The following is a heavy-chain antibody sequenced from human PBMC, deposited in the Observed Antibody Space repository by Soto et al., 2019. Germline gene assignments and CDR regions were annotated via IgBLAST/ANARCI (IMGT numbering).Heavy chain of an antibody. Sequence: QVQLQQWGAGLLKPSETLSLTCAVYGGSFSGYYWSWIRQPPGKGLEWIGEINHSGSTNYNPSLKSRVTISVDTSKNQFSLKLSSVTAADTAVYYCARGLRSGKDFDYWGQGTLVTVSS. CDR3: ARGLRSGKDFDY. CDR2: INHSGST. D-gene: IGHD2-15*01. V-gene: IGHV4-34*01. CDR1: GGSFSGYY. J-gene: IGHJ4*02.